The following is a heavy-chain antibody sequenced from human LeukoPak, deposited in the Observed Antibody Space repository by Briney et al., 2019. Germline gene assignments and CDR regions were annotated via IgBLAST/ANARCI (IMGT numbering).Heavy chain of an antibody. J-gene: IGHJ4*02. Sequence: SETLSLTCSVSGDSINVYYWSWIRQTPGKGLEWIGYISYDGSTNYNPSLKSRVTISLDTSKNQLSLKLNSVTAADTALYYCARSEQLIRTFDYWGQGTLVTVSS. CDR1: GDSINVYY. CDR3: ARSEQLIRTFDY. CDR2: ISYDGST. V-gene: IGHV4-59*08. D-gene: IGHD6-6*01.